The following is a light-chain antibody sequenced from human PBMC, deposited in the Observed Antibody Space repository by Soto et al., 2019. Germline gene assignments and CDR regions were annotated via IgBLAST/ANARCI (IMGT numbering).Light chain of an antibody. V-gene: IGKV1-9*01. CDR2: AAS. CDR1: QGISSY. J-gene: IGKJ1*01. Sequence: DIQLTQSPSFLSASVGDRVTITCRASQGISSYLAWYQQKPGKAPKLLIYAASTLQSGVPSRFSGSGSGTEFTLTISSLQPDDFATYYCQQYSSYWTFAQGTKVEIK. CDR3: QQYSSYWT.